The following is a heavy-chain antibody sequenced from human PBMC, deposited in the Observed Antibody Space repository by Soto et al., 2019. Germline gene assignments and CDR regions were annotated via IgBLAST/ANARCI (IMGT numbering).Heavy chain of an antibody. J-gene: IGHJ4*02. CDR1: AFTFNNYA. V-gene: IGHV3-23*01. CDR3: AKRRYSDSSGDFYDY. CDR2: IGGSGRTT. D-gene: IGHD3-22*01. Sequence: EVQLLESGGGLVQPGGSLSLSCAASAFTFNNYAMSWVRQAPGKGLEWVSGIGGSGRTTYYADSVKGRFTISRDNSNNTLFLQMNSLSAEDTAVYHCAKRRYSDSSGDFYDYWGQGTLVTVSS.